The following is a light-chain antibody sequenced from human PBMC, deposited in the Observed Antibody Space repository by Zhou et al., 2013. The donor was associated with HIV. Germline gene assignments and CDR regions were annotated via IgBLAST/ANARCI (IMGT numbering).Light chain of an antibody. J-gene: IGKJ2*03. CDR1: ETGRYNS. CDR3: QHLQGG. V-gene: IGKV3-11*02. Sequence: EIALTQSPDTLSLSPGERVILSCRASETGRYNSLAWYQHKPGLAPRLLIYDASTRATGIPARFSGSGYGRDFTLTIRSLEPEDFAIYYCQHLQGGFGPGSRLEI. CDR2: DAS.